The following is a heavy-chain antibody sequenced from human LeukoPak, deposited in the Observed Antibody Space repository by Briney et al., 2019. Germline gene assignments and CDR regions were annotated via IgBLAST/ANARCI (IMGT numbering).Heavy chain of an antibody. Sequence: SETLSLTCTVSGDSINSGGYYWSWIRQPPGKGLEWIGEINHSGSTNYNPSLKSRVTISVDTSKNQFSLKLSSVTAADTAVYYCASTIFGVVIQTRWGQGTLVTVSS. V-gene: IGHV4-34*01. D-gene: IGHD3-3*01. CDR2: INHSGST. CDR1: GDSINSGGYY. CDR3: ASTIFGVVIQTR. J-gene: IGHJ4*02.